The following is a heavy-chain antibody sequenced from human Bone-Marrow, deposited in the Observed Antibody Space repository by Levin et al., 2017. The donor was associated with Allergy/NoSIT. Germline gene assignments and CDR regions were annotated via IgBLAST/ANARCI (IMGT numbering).Heavy chain of an antibody. V-gene: IGHV3-9*01. D-gene: IGHD3-3*02. J-gene: IGHJ4*02. CDR2: ISRNGGDK. CDR1: GFSFYGYS. Sequence: PGGSLRLSCVTSGFSFYGYSMHWVRQRPGKGLEWVSGISRNGGDKEYGDSVKGRFTISRDNARNSLYLQMNGLTPEDTALYFCAKVVLGDDLDDPIFEKWGQGSLVMVS. CDR3: AKVVLGDDLDDPIFEK.